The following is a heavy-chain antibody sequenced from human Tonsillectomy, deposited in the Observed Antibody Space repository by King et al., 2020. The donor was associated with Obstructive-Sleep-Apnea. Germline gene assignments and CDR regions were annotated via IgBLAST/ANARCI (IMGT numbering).Heavy chain of an antibody. V-gene: IGHV3-30*04. D-gene: IGHD6-19*01. Sequence: VQLVESGGGVVQPGTSLRLSCAASGFRFSNSAMHWVRQAPGKGLEWVAIISFDGSTINYADSVKGRFTISRDNSKNTGYLQMNSLRAEDAALYSCAKDYSSGAYYIDYWGQGTLVTVSS. J-gene: IGHJ4*02. CDR3: AKDYSSGAYYIDY. CDR1: GFRFSNSA. CDR2: ISFDGSTI.